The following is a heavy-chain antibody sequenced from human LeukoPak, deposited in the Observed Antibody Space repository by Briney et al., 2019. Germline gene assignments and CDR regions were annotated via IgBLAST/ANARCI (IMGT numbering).Heavy chain of an antibody. J-gene: IGHJ3*02. Sequence: PGGSLRLSCAASGFTFSSYWMHWVRQAPGKGLVWVSRINSDGSSTSYADSVKGRFTISRDNAKNTLYLQMNSLRAEDTAVYHCARDDSIEPYDSSGEHAFDIWGQGTMVTVSS. CDR2: INSDGSST. D-gene: IGHD3-22*01. CDR3: ARDDSIEPYDSSGEHAFDI. CDR1: GFTFSSYW. V-gene: IGHV3-74*01.